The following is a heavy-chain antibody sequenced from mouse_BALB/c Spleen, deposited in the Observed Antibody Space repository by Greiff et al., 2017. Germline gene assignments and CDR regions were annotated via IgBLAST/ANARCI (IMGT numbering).Heavy chain of an antibody. Sequence: VHVKQSGPELVKPGASVKISCKASGYSFTGYFMNWVMQSHGKSLEWIGRINPYNGDTFYNQKFKGKATLTVDKSSSTAHMELRSLASEDSAVYYCAREVYGNYGYWGQGTTLTVSS. J-gene: IGHJ2*01. D-gene: IGHD2-1*01. CDR3: AREVYGNYGY. CDR2: INPYNGDT. V-gene: IGHV1-20*02. CDR1: GYSFTGYF.